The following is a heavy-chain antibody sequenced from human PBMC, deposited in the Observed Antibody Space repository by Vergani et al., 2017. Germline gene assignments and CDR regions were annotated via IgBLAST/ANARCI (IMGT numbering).Heavy chain of an antibody. Sequence: EVQLVESGGGLVQPGRSLRLSCTASGFTFGDYAMSWFRQAPGKGLEWVGCIRSKAYGGTTEYAASGKGRLTISSNDSKGIAYLQMNSLKTEDTAVYYCTRTWIHLWPRFDYWGQGTLVTVSS. D-gene: IGHD5-18*01. CDR3: TRTWIHLWPRFDY. CDR2: IRSKAYGGTT. V-gene: IGHV3-49*03. CDR1: GFTFGDYA. J-gene: IGHJ4*02.